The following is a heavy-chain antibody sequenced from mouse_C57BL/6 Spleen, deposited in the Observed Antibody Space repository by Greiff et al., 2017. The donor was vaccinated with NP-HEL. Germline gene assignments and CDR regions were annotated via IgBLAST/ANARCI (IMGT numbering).Heavy chain of an antibody. CDR2: INPSTGGT. D-gene: IGHD2-2*01. CDR3: AGLGGYYYAMDY. CDR1: GYSFTGYY. V-gene: IGHV1-42*01. Sequence: VQLQQSGPELVKPGASVKISCKASGYSFTGYYMNWVKQSPEKSLEWIGEINPSTGGTTYNQKFKAKATLTVDKSSSTAYMQLKSLTSEDSAVYYCAGLGGYYYAMDYWGQGTSVTVSS. J-gene: IGHJ4*01.